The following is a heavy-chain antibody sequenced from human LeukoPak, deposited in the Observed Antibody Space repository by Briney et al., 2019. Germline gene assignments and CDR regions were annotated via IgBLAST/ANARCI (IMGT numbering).Heavy chain of an antibody. CDR2: ISGSGGST. J-gene: IGHJ6*03. CDR3: AKGPKQLLVRRSVWSYMDV. V-gene: IGHV3-23*01. Sequence: QSGGSLRLSCAASGFTFSSYAMSWVRQAPGKGLESVSIISGSGGSTYYADSVKGRFTISRDISKNTLYLQMNSLRAEDTAVYYCAKGPKQLLVRRSVWSYMDVWGKGTTVTIS. D-gene: IGHD5/OR15-5a*01. CDR1: GFTFSSYA.